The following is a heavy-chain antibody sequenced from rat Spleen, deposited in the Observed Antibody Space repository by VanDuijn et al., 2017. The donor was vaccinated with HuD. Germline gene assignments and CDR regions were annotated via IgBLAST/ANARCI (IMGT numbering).Heavy chain of an antibody. CDR3: ARGGYTTDYFYVGWFAY. CDR1: GFTYSNYV. J-gene: IGHJ3*01. D-gene: IGHD1-6*01. V-gene: IGHV5S13*01. Sequence: EVQLVESGGGLVQPGRSLKLSCAASGFTYSNYVMAWVSQAPTKGLEWVASISTGGTGTYYRDSVKGRFTISRDNAKNTQYLQMDSLRSEDTATYYCARGGYTTDYFYVGWFAYWGQGTLVTVSS. CDR2: ISTGGTGT.